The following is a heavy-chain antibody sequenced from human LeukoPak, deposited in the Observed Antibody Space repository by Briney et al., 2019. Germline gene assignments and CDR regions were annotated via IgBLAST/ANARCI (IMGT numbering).Heavy chain of an antibody. CDR3: AGLGGLPGYYFDY. CDR1: GVSISGNF. Sequence: SETLSLTCTVSGVSISGNFWSWIRQPPGKGLEYIGYIYYSGSTYYNPSLKSRVTMSVDTSKNQFSLRLSSVTAADTAVYYCAGLGGLPGYYFDYWGQGTLVAVSS. J-gene: IGHJ4*01. D-gene: IGHD3-10*01. V-gene: IGHV4-59*08. CDR2: IYYSGST.